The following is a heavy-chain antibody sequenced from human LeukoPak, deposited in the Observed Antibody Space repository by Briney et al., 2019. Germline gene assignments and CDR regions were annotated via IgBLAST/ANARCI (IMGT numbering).Heavy chain of an antibody. D-gene: IGHD5-18*01. Sequence: SETLSLTCTVPGGSISSSIYYWGWIRQPPGKGLKWIGSLYYSGSTYYNPSLKSRVTMSVDTSKNQFSLKLSSVTAADTAVYYCARVGGYSHKDWGQGNLVTVSS. CDR2: LYYSGST. J-gene: IGHJ4*02. V-gene: IGHV4-39*01. CDR3: ARVGGYSHKD. CDR1: GGSISSSIYY.